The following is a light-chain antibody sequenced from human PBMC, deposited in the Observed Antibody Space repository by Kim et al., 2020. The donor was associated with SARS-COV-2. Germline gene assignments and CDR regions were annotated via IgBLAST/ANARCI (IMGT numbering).Light chain of an antibody. CDR2: DTT. J-gene: IGLJ3*02. CDR3: LLSYSGPRV. V-gene: IGLV7-46*01. CDR1: TVDVSRGHY. Sequence: PGGTVTLTCGSDTVDVSRGHYPYWFQHKPGQAPRTLIYDTTDKCSWTPAQFSGSLVGGKAGRTLWGAQPGEETNYCCLLSYSGPRVFGGGTQLTVL.